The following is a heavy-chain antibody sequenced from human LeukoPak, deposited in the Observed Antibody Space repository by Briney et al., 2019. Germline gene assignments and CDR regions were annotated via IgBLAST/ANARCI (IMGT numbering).Heavy chain of an antibody. J-gene: IGHJ5*02. V-gene: IGHV4-34*01. CDR2: INHSGST. CDR1: GGSFSGYY. D-gene: IGHD6-13*01. Sequence: SETLSLTCAVYGGSFSGYYWSWIRQPPGKGLEWIGEINHSGSTNYNPSLKSRVTISVDTSKNQFSLKLSSVTAADTAVYYCARTLRGRYSSSWYSTRFDPWGQGTLVTVSS. CDR3: ARTLRGRYSSSWYSTRFDP.